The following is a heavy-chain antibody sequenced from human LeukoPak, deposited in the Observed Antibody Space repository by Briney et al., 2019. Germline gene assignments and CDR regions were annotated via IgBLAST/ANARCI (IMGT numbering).Heavy chain of an antibody. CDR1: GGSISSYY. V-gene: IGHV4-59*01. CDR2: IYYSGST. CDR3: ARVRAGANYYFDY. D-gene: IGHD1-26*01. Sequence: PSETLSLTCTVSGGSISSYYWSWIRQPPGKGLEWIGYIYYSGSTNYNPTLKSRVTISVDTSKNQFSLKLSSVTAADTAVYYCARVRAGANYYFDYWGQGTLVTVSS. J-gene: IGHJ4*02.